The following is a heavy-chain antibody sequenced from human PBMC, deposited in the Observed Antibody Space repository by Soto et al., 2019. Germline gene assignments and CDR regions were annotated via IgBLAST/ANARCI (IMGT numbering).Heavy chain of an antibody. V-gene: IGHV1-46*01. J-gene: IGHJ4*02. CDR1: ADTFTSYY. CDR3: AGLYHYDSSGYYDY. Sequence: ASVKVSCKAPADTFTSYYIHWVRQAPGHGLEWMGIINPNGGSTTFAQKFQGRVTMTGDKSTSTANMQLSSLTSEDTAVYYCAGLYHYDSSGYYDYWGQGTLVTVSS. CDR2: INPNGGST. D-gene: IGHD3-22*01.